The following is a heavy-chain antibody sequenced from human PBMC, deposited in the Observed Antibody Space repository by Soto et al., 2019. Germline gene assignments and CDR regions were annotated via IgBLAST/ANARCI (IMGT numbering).Heavy chain of an antibody. CDR3: ARDWISTSGYYYYGMDV. CDR2: IYYSGST. Sequence: SETLSLTCAVYGGSFSGYYWSWIRQPPGKGLEWIGEIYYSGSTNYNPSLKSRVTISVDTSKNQFSLKLSSVTAADTAVYYCARDWISTSGYYYYGMDVWGQGTTVTVSS. J-gene: IGHJ6*02. D-gene: IGHD3-3*01. V-gene: IGHV4-34*01. CDR1: GGSFSGYY.